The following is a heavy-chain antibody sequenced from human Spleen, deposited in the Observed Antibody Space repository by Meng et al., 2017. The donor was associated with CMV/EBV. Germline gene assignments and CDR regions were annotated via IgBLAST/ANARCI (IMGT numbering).Heavy chain of an antibody. CDR1: CGSFSAYY. D-gene: IGHD5-18*01. Sequence: CAVYCGSFSAYYWSWIRQPPGKGLEWIEEINHSGSTNYNPSLKSRVTISVDTSKNQFSLKLSSVTAADTAVYYCARGKGSGWIQPFDYWGQGTLVTVSS. CDR2: INHSGST. CDR3: ARGKGSGWIQPFDY. V-gene: IGHV4-34*01. J-gene: IGHJ4*02.